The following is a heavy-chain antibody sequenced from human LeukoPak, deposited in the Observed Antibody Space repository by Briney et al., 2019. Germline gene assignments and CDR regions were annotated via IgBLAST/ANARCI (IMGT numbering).Heavy chain of an antibody. CDR2: ISSSSSYI. CDR3: AREESSLDYFDY. Sequence: GGSLRLSCAASGFTFSSYSMNWVRQAPGNGLEWVSSISSSSSYIYYADSVKGRFTISRDNAKNSLYLQMNSLRAEDTAVYYCAREESSLDYFDYWGQGTLVTVSS. CDR1: GFTFSSYS. J-gene: IGHJ4*02. D-gene: IGHD2-15*01. V-gene: IGHV3-21*01.